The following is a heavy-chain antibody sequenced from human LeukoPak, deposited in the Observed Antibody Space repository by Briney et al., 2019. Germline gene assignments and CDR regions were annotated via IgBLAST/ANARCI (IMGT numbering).Heavy chain of an antibody. V-gene: IGHV1-8*01. CDR1: GYTFTSYD. Sequence: ASVKVSCKASGYTFTSYDINWVRQATEQGLEWMGWMNPNSGNTGYAQKFQGRVTMTRNTSISTAYMELSSLRSEDTAVYYCARGIQTYYYDSSGYPSIYYMDVWGKGTTVTVSS. J-gene: IGHJ6*03. D-gene: IGHD3-22*01. CDR3: ARGIQTYYYDSSGYPSIYYMDV. CDR2: MNPNSGNT.